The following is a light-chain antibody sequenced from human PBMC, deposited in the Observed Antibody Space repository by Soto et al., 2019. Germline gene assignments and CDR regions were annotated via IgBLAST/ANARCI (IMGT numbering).Light chain of an antibody. CDR2: DAS. CDR1: QTISNNF. Sequence: EIVLTQSPATLSLSPGERATLSCGASQTISNNFLAWYQQRPGLAPRLLIYDASNRAAGIPDRFSGSGPGTDFTLTISRLEPEDFAVYYCQQVDKVITFGGGTKVEI. J-gene: IGKJ4*01. V-gene: IGKV3D-20*01. CDR3: QQVDKVIT.